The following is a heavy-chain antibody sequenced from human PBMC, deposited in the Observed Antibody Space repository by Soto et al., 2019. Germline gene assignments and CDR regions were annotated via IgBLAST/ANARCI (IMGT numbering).Heavy chain of an antibody. CDR1: GFTFSSYW. D-gene: IGHD2-15*01. CDR3: ARARGYGRGGTYYFDY. V-gene: IGHV3-7*01. J-gene: IGHJ4*02. CDR2: IKQDGSEK. Sequence: GGSLRLSCAASGFTFSSYWMSWVRQAPGKGLEWVANIKQDGSEKYYVDSVKGRFTISRDNAKNSLYLQMNSLRAEDTAVYYCARARGYGRGGTYYFDYWGQGTLVTVSS.